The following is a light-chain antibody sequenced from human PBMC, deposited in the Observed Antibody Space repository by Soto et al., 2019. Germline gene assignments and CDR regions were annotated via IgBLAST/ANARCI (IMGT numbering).Light chain of an antibody. V-gene: IGKV3-20*01. CDR3: HWQKYDDSPVYT. Sequence: IVLTQSPGTLSLSPGERATLSCRASQSISSGYLAWYQQKPGQAPRLLMYGASYRATGFPDRFSGSGSGTDFPLAISRLEPEDCPVYYCHWQKYDDSPVYTFGQVTKLEIK. CDR2: GAS. J-gene: IGKJ2*01. CDR1: QSISSGY.